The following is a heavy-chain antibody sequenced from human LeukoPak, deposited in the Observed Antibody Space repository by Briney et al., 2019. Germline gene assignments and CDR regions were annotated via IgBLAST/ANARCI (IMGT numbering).Heavy chain of an antibody. CDR3: AKHCSGYCNTASEKRFDP. CDR2: IGSNSVPT. D-gene: IGHD2-2*03. CDR1: GFTFSSYS. Sequence: GGSLRLSRAASGFTFSSYSMNWVRRAPGKGLEWVSGIGSNSVPTVYADSVKGRFTISRDNSKSMLYLQMDSLRVEDTAVYYCAKHCSGYCNTASEKRFDPWGQGTLVTVSS. V-gene: IGHV3-23*01. J-gene: IGHJ5*02.